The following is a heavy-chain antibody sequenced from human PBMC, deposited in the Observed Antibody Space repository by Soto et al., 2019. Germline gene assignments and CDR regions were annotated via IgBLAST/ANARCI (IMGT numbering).Heavy chain of an antibody. CDR2: IYYSGST. Sequence: PSETLSLTCTVSGGSISSGDYYWSWIRQPPGKGLEWIGYIYYSGSTYYNPSLKSRVTISVDTSKNQFSLKLSSVTAADTAVYYCARLAGYCSSTSCSQDAFDIWGQGTMVTVSS. CDR1: GGSISSGDYY. CDR3: ARLAGYCSSTSCSQDAFDI. D-gene: IGHD2-2*01. J-gene: IGHJ3*02. V-gene: IGHV4-30-4*01.